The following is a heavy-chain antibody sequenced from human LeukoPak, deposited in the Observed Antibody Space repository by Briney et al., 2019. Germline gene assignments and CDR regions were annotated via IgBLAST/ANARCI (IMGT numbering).Heavy chain of an antibody. Sequence: KASETLSLTCSFSGGSISNYYWNWIRQPAGEGLEWIGRIYTSGTTNYNPSLKSRVTMSLDTSKNQFSLKLSSVTAADTAVYYCARHVRYYYDSSGYYQLSAFDYWGQGTLVTVSS. J-gene: IGHJ4*02. CDR2: IYTSGTT. CDR3: ARHVRYYYDSSGYYQLSAFDY. V-gene: IGHV4-4*07. D-gene: IGHD3-22*01. CDR1: GGSISNYY.